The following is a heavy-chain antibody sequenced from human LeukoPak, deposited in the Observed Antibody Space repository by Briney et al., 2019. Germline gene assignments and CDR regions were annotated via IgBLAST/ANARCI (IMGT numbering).Heavy chain of an antibody. CDR1: GYTFTSYD. J-gene: IGHJ4*02. Sequence: ASVKVSCKASGYTFTSYDINWVRQATGQGLEWMGWMNPNSGNTGYAQKFQGRVTITRNTSISTAYMELSSLRSEDTAVYYCARLKSSSGWYRFPDYFDYWGQGTLVTVSS. CDR2: MNPNSGNT. CDR3: ARLKSSSGWYRFPDYFDY. V-gene: IGHV1-8*03. D-gene: IGHD6-19*01.